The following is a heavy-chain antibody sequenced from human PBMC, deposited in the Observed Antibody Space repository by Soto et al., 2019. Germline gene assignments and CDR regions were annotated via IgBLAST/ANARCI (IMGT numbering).Heavy chain of an antibody. CDR2: ISYHGRGE. J-gene: IGHJ4*02. CDR3: VKDHLMNTVTTGGY. Sequence: VQLVESGGGVVQPGRSLRLSCAASGFSLSNYGMHWVRQAPGKGLEWVAVISYHGRGEYYADSVKGRFTISRDTSKNTLYLQMNTLRPEDTAVYYCVKDHLMNTVTTGGYWGQGTLVTVSS. CDR1: GFSLSNYG. V-gene: IGHV3-30*18. D-gene: IGHD4-17*01.